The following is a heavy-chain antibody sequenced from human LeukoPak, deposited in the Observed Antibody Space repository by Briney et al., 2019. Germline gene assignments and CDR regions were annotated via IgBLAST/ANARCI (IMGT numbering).Heavy chain of an antibody. V-gene: IGHV3-23*01. J-gene: IGHJ4*02. CDR2: ISGSGGNT. D-gene: IGHD2-21*02. CDR3: AKDGGGVTPFDY. Sequence: TGGSLRLSCAASGFTFSSYAMSWVRQAPGKGLEWVSAISGSGGNTYYADSVKGRFTISRDNSKNTLYLQMNSLRAEEKAVYYCAKDGGGVTPFDYWGQGTLVTASS. CDR1: GFTFSSYA.